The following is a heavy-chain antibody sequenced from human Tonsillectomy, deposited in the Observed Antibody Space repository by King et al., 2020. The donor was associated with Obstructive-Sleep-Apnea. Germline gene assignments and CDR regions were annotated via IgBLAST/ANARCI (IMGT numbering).Heavy chain of an antibody. CDR3: ARVRYSENYLLDGFDV. Sequence: QLQESGPGLVKPSETLALTCSVSAASISDNSWSWIRQPPGKGLEWIGNIYYTGSADYNPSLKSRPTMSVDTSKNQFSLKMGSVTAADTAVYYCARVRYSENYLLDGFDVWGRGTMVTVSS. V-gene: IGHV4-59*08. CDR2: IYYTGSA. D-gene: IGHD3-16*02. CDR1: AASISDNS. J-gene: IGHJ3*01.